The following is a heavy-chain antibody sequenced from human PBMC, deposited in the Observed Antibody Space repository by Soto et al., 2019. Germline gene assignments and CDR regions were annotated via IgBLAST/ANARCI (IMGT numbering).Heavy chain of an antibody. J-gene: IGHJ4*02. D-gene: IGHD6-19*01. V-gene: IGHV3-7*03. CDR2: IKQDGSEN. CDR1: GFTFSSYW. Sequence: GGSLRLSCAASGFTFSSYWMSWVRQAPGKGLEWVANIKQDGSENYYVDSVRGRFTISRDNAKNSLYLQMNSLAVDDTAVYYCVRKGYETGWYYDQWGQGTLVTVSS. CDR3: VRKGYETGWYYDQ.